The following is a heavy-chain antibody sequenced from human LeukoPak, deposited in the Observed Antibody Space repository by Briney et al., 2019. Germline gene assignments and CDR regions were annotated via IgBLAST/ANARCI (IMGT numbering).Heavy chain of an antibody. J-gene: IGHJ6*02. CDR1: GFTFSDYY. V-gene: IGHV3-11*01. CDR2: ISSSGSTI. D-gene: IGHD6-19*01. Sequence: GGSLRLSCAASGFTFSDYYMSWIRQAPGKGLEWVSYISSSGSTIYYADSVKGRFTTSRDNAKNSLYLQMNSLRAEDTAVYYCARVQDSSGWYYYYYGMDVWGQGTTVTVSS. CDR3: ARVQDSSGWYYYYYGMDV.